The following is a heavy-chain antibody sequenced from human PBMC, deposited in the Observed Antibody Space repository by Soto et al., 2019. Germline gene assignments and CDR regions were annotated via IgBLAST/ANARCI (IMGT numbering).Heavy chain of an antibody. CDR1: GGSISSGGYY. D-gene: IGHD6-13*01. CDR2: IYYSGTT. CDR3: ARVFSDRSSFFDP. Sequence: QVQLQESGPGLVKPSQTLSLTCTVSGGSISSGGYYWSWIRQHPGKGLEWIGYIYYSGTTSYNPSLKSRVTISVDTSKEQFSLKLSSVTAADTAVYYCARVFSDRSSFFDPWGQGTLVTVSS. V-gene: IGHV4-31*03. J-gene: IGHJ5*02.